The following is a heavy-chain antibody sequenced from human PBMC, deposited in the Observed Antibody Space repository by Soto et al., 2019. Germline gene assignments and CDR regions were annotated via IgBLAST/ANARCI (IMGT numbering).Heavy chain of an antibody. J-gene: IGHJ6*02. Sequence: ASVKVSCKASGYTFTSYDINWVRQAPGRGLEWMGIINPSGGSTSYAQKFQGRVTMTRDTSTSTVYMELSSLRSEDTAVYYCARVWPRYYYYGMDVWGQGTTVTVSS. D-gene: IGHD3-16*01. CDR2: INPSGGST. CDR1: GYTFTSYD. V-gene: IGHV1-46*01. CDR3: ARVWPRYYYYGMDV.